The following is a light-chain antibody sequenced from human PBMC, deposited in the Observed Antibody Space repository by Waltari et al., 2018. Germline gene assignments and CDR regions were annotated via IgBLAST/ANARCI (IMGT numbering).Light chain of an antibody. J-gene: IGKJ1*01. Sequence: SCRASQSDRRTVAWYQQKPGQAPRILIYGASSRATGIPDRFSGSGSGTDFSLTISRLEPEDFAVYYCQHYVRLPATFGQGTKVEIK. CDR2: GAS. CDR1: QSDRRTV. V-gene: IGKV3-20*01. CDR3: QHYVRLPAT.